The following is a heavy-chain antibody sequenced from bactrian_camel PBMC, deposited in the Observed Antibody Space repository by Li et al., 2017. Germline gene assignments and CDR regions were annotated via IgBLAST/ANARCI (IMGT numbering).Heavy chain of an antibody. CDR2: IDSRDVP. CDR1: GFTVSTYW. D-gene: IGHD1*01. V-gene: IGHV3S26*01. CDR3: VAGILESCSGGAYCNGGCRVTF. J-gene: IGHJ4*01. Sequence: VQLVESGGGLVQPGGSLRLSSVASGFTVSTYWWYWFRQVPGTKQEAVAAIDSRDVPTYGDSVKGRFTISKDNIKNTLYLQMNSLKPEDTAEYYCVAGILESCSGGAYCNGGCRVTFWGRGTQVTVS.